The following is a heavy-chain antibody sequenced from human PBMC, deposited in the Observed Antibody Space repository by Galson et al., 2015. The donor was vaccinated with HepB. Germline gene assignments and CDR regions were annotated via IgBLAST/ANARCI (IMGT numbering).Heavy chain of an antibody. Sequence: SLRLSCAASGFTFSTYWMSWVRQAAGKGLEWVAVIWYDGSNKYYADSVKGRFTISRDNSKNTLYVQMNSLRIEDTAVYYCAKDVGCSSSSCYSPNVFDIWGQGTMVTVSS. CDR3: AKDVGCSSSSCYSPNVFDI. J-gene: IGHJ3*02. D-gene: IGHD2-2*02. CDR1: GFTFSTYW. CDR2: IWYDGSNK. V-gene: IGHV3-30*18.